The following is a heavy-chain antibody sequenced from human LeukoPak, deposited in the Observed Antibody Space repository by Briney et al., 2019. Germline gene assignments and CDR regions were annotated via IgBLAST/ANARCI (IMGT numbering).Heavy chain of an antibody. D-gene: IGHD5-18*01. CDR3: ARGRFTYGYGY. J-gene: IGHJ4*02. Sequence: SETLSLTCTVSGGSISSYYWNWLRQPPGEGLEWIGYIFNSGSTYYNPSLKSRVTISVDTSKNQFSLMLGSVTAADTAIYYCARGRFTYGYGYWGQGPLVTVSS. CDR1: GGSISSYY. V-gene: IGHV4-59*01. CDR2: IFNSGST.